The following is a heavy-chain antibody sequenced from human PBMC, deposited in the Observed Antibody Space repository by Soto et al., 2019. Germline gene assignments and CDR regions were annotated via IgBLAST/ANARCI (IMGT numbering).Heavy chain of an antibody. V-gene: IGHV6-1*01. CDR2: TYFRSKWYN. CDR1: GDSVSSDTAS. CDR3: AKGDNLGPKTGYAFDP. D-gene: IGHD5-12*01. Sequence: SQTLSLTCAISGDSVSSDTASWNWIRQSPSRGLEWLGRTYFRSKWYNDYAVSVKSRIIINPDTSNNQFSLQLNSVTPEDTAVYFCAKGDNLGPKTGYAFDPWGQGIMVTVSS. J-gene: IGHJ5*02.